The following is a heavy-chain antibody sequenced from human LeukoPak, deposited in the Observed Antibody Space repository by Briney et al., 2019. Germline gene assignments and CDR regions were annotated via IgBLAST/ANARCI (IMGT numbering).Heavy chain of an antibody. V-gene: IGHV4-34*01. CDR3: ARGSSGWYELDY. Sequence: SETLSLTCAVYGGSFSGYYWSWIRQPPGKGLEWIGEINHSGSTNYNPSLKSRVTISVDTSKNQFSLKLSSVTAADTAVYYCARGSSGWYELDYWGQGTLVTVSS. CDR2: INHSGST. D-gene: IGHD6-19*01. CDR1: GGSFSGYY. J-gene: IGHJ4*02.